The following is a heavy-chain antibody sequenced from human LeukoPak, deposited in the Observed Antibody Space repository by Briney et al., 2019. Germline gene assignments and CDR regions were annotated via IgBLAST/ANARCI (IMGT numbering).Heavy chain of an antibody. V-gene: IGHV3-23*01. CDR3: AKLYYDILTGYPHYYYYGMDV. J-gene: IGHJ6*02. D-gene: IGHD3-9*01. CDR1: GFTFSSYA. Sequence: GSLRLSCAASGFTFSSYAMSWVRQAPGKGLEWVSAISGSGGSTYYADSVKGRFTISRDNSKNTLYLQMNSLRAEDTAVYYCAKLYYDILTGYPHYYYYGMDVWGQGTTVTVSS. CDR2: ISGSGGST.